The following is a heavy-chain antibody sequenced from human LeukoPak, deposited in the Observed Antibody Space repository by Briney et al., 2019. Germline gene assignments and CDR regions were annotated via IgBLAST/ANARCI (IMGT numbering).Heavy chain of an antibody. J-gene: IGHJ1*01. V-gene: IGHV4-61*08. CDR1: GGSIGSDGYY. Sequence: PSETLSLTCTVSGGSIGSDGYYWSWIRQPPGKGLEWIGYIFYSGSTNYNPSLESRVTMSVDTSKNQFSLKLRSVTAADTAVYYCARGGSRAYFQHWGQGTLVTVSS. CDR2: IFYSGST. D-gene: IGHD6-13*01. CDR3: ARGGSRAYFQH.